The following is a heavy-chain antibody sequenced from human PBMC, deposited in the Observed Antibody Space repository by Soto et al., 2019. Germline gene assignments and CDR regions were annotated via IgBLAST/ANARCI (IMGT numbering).Heavy chain of an antibody. D-gene: IGHD4-4*01. V-gene: IGHV3-30*03. CDR2: ISFEGSNK. CDR1: GSTFSDFG. CDR3: ARDLTDYNYEYKFGF. Sequence: PGGSLRLSCAASGSTFSDFGMHWVRQSPGKGLEWVAVISFEGSNKYFAESVKGRFTISRDDSKNTVYLQMNSLRPEDTAVYFCARDLTDYNYEYKFGFWGQGTLVTVSS. J-gene: IGHJ4*02.